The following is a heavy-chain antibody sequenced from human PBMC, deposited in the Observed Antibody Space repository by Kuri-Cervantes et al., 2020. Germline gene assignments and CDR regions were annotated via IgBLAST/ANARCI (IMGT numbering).Heavy chain of an antibody. CDR3: ARVSGYILRAYGMDV. V-gene: IGHV3-21*01. Sequence: GESLKISCAASGFTFSSYSMNWVRQAPGKGLEWVSSISGSSSYIYYADSVKGRFTISRDNAKNSLYLQMNSLRAEDTAVYYCARVSGYILRAYGMDVWGQGTTVTVSS. D-gene: IGHD1-1*01. CDR2: ISGSSSYI. J-gene: IGHJ6*02. CDR1: GFTFSSYS.